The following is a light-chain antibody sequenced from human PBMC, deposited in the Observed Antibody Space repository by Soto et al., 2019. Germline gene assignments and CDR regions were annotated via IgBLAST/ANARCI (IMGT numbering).Light chain of an antibody. Sequence: QSVLTQPASVSGSPGQSITISCTGTSSDIGAYNSVSWYQHHPGKAPKLIVFQVSFRPSAVSDRFSGSKSDNTASLTISGLQTEDEADYYCLSYTASGTFVFGTGTKVTVL. CDR3: LSYTASGTFV. V-gene: IGLV2-14*01. CDR1: SSDIGAYNS. J-gene: IGLJ1*01. CDR2: QVS.